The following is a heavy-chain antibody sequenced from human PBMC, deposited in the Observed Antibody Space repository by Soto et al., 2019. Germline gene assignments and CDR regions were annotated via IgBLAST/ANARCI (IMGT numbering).Heavy chain of an antibody. Sequence: SETLSLTCAVYGGSFSGYYWSWIRQPPGKGLEWIGEINLSGSTNYNPSLKSRVTISVDTSKNHFSLKLSSVTAADTAVYYCARTYYDFWSGYYTGGWFDPWGQGTLVTVSS. CDR3: ARTYYDFWSGYYTGGWFDP. V-gene: IGHV4-34*01. CDR1: GGSFSGYY. J-gene: IGHJ5*02. CDR2: INLSGST. D-gene: IGHD3-3*01.